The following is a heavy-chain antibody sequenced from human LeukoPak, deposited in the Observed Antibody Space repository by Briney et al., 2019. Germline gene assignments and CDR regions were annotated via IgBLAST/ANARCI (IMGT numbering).Heavy chain of an antibody. V-gene: IGHV3-23*03. CDR2: INDNGGTST. Sequence: GGTLRLSCAASGFTFTTYGMGWVGQAPGKGLEWVSGINDNGGTSTWYADSVKGRFTISRDNSESTVYPQMNSLRAEDTALYYCAKEGVQAPTDWYFDLWGRGTLVTVSS. CDR1: GFTFTTYG. J-gene: IGHJ2*01. D-gene: IGHD1-26*01. CDR3: AKEGVQAPTDWYFDL.